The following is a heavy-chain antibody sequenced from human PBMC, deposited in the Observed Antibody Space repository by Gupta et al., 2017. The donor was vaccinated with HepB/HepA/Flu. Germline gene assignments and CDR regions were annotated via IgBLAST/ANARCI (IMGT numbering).Heavy chain of an antibody. J-gene: IGHJ6*03. V-gene: IGHV1-2*02. CDR1: GYTFTGYY. Sequence: GAEVKKPGASVKVSCKASGYTFTGYYMHWVRQAPGQGLEWMGWINPNSGGTNYAQKFQGRVTMTRDTSISTAYMELSRLRSDDTAVYYCAWDSSGYYYESDYYYYMDVWGKGTTVTVSS. CDR2: INPNSGGT. CDR3: AWDSSGYYYESDYYYYMDV. D-gene: IGHD3-22*01.